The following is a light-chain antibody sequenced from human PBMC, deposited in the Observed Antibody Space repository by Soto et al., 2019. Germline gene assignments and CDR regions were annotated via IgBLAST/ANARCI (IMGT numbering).Light chain of an antibody. CDR3: QQYISYPIT. Sequence: DIQLTQSPSVLSAYVGDTVTITCRASQALSNYLAWYQQKPGKAPDLLIYSASTLQSGVPSRFSGSGSETEFTLTISSLRPEDFATYYCQQYISYPITFGQGTRLEIK. J-gene: IGKJ5*01. V-gene: IGKV1-9*01. CDR2: SAS. CDR1: QALSNY.